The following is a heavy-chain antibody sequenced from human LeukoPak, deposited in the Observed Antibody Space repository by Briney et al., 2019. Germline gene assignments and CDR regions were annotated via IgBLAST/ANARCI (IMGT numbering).Heavy chain of an antibody. Sequence: SETLSLTCTVSGGSISSYYWGWIRQPPGKGLEWIGSIYYSGSTYYNPSLKSRVTISVDTSKNQFSLKLSSVTAADTAVYYCARRYCSSTSCYRAFDIWGQGTMVTVSS. J-gene: IGHJ3*02. V-gene: IGHV4-39*01. CDR3: ARRYCSSTSCYRAFDI. CDR1: GGSISSYY. CDR2: IYYSGST. D-gene: IGHD2-2*02.